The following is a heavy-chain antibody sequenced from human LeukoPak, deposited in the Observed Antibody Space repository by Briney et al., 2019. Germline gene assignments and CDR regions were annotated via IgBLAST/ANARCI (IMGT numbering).Heavy chain of an antibody. D-gene: IGHD2-15*01. CDR3: ARGSRPLGYCSGGSCPGAGDWFDP. Sequence: ASVKLSCKASGYTFTSYDINWVRQATGQGLEWMGWMNPNSGGTKYAQKLQGRVTMTTDTSTSTAYMELRSLRSDDTAVYYCARGSRPLGYCSGGSCPGAGDWFDPWGQGTLVTVSS. CDR2: MNPNSGGT. V-gene: IGHV1-18*01. J-gene: IGHJ5*02. CDR1: GYTFTSYD.